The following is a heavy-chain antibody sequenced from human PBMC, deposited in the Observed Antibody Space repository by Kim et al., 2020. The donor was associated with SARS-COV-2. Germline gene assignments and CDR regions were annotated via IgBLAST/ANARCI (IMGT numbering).Heavy chain of an antibody. V-gene: IGHV4-34*01. CDR1: GGSFSGYY. CDR3: ARVGGTKGWFDP. J-gene: IGHJ5*02. D-gene: IGHD3-10*01. Sequence: SETLSLTCAVYGGSFSGYYWSWIRQPPGKGLEWIGEINHSGSTNYNPSLKSRVTISVDTSKNQFSLKLSSVTAADTAEYYCARVGGTKGWFDPWGQGTLV. CDR2: INHSGST.